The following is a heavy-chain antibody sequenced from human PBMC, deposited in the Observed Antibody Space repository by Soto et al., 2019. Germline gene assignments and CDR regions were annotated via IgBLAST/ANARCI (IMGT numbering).Heavy chain of an antibody. D-gene: IGHD3-10*01. CDR3: AKDPWRYGSGSPFDY. J-gene: IGHJ4*02. Sequence: ESGGGVVQPGRSLRLSCAASGFTFSSYGMHWVRQAPGKGLEWVAVISYDGSNKYYADSVKGRFTISRDNSKNTLYLQMNSLRAEDTAVYYCAKDPWRYGSGSPFDYWGQGTLVTVSS. CDR1: GFTFSSYG. CDR2: ISYDGSNK. V-gene: IGHV3-30*18.